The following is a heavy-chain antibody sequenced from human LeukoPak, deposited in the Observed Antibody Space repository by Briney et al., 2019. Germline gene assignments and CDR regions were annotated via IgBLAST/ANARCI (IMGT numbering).Heavy chain of an antibody. V-gene: IGHV3-7*05. J-gene: IGHJ4*02. CDR3: AKDRGYSYQIDF. CDR2: INHDGSEN. D-gene: IGHD5-18*01. Sequence: AGGSLRLSCAASGFNFRFSWMTWVRQAPGKGLGWVANINHDGSENFYVDSVKGRFTISRDNTKNSLYLEMNSLRAEDTAVYYCAKDRGYSYQIDFWGQGSLVTVSS. CDR1: GFNFRFSW.